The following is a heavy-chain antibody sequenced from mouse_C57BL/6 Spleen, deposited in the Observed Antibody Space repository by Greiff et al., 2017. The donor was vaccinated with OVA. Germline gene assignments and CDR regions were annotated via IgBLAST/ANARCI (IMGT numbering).Heavy chain of an antibody. CDR2: ISDGGSYT. CDR3: ARDLWLKGAMDY. J-gene: IGHJ4*01. Sequence: EVKLVESGGGLVKPGGSLKLSCAASGFTFSSYAMSWVRQTPEKRLEWVATISDGGSYTYYPDNVKGRFTISRDNAKNNLYLQMSHLKSEDTAMYYCARDLWLKGAMDYWGQGTSVTVSS. V-gene: IGHV5-4*01. D-gene: IGHD2-2*01. CDR1: GFTFSSYA.